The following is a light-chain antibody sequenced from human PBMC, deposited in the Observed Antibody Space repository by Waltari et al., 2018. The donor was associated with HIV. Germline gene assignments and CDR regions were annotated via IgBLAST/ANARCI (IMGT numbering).Light chain of an antibody. CDR1: SGSVSTTYD. CDR2: NTN. V-gene: IGLV8-61*01. Sequence: QTVVTQETSFSVSPGGTVTLTCGLTSGSVSTTYDPSWYQQTPGQTPRTLIYNTNSRSSGVPDRFSGSILGNKAALTITGAQADDESHYYCALYMGSGIYAFGTGTEVTVL. CDR3: ALYMGSGIYA. J-gene: IGLJ1*01.